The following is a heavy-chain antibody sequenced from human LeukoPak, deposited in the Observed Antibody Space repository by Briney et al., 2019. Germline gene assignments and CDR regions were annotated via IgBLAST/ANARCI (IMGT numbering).Heavy chain of an antibody. D-gene: IGHD3-10*01. CDR3: VKDDRYFYGSGSPS. J-gene: IGHJ5*02. Sequence: GGSLRLSCSASGXAFSSYAMHWVRQAPGKGLEFVSTISSNGGSTYYADSVKGRFTISRDNSKNTLYLQVSSLRAEDTALYYCVKDDRYFYGSGSPSWGQGTLVTVSS. CDR1: GXAFSSYA. CDR2: ISSNGGST. V-gene: IGHV3-64D*09.